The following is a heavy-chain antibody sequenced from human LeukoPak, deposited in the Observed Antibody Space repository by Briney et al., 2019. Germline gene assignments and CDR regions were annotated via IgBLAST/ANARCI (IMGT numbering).Heavy chain of an antibody. CDR1: GFTFSSYG. CDR3: AKAHYDSRYFDWTHDY. D-gene: IGHD3-9*01. J-gene: IGHJ4*02. V-gene: IGHV3-30*18. Sequence: PGGSLRLSCAASGFTFSSYGMHWVRQAPGKGLEWVAVISYDGSNKYYADSVKGRFTISRDNSKNTLYLQMNSLRAEDTAVYYCAKAHYDSRYFDWTHDYWGQGTLVTVSS. CDR2: ISYDGSNK.